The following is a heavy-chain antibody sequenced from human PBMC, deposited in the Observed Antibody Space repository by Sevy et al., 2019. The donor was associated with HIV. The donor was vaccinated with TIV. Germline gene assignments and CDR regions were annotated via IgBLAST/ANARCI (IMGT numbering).Heavy chain of an antibody. CDR2: ISKDGTKK. J-gene: IGHJ5*02. Sequence: GGSLRLSCSASGFNISPYALHWVRQTPGKGLQWLAVISKDGTKKDYADFVKGRFSLSRDNYRNTFYLQMSNLRPEDTAVYYCAKEGYYYDSRSADWFDPWGQGTLVTVSS. V-gene: IGHV3-30-3*02. CDR1: GFNISPYA. D-gene: IGHD3-22*01. CDR3: AKEGYYYDSRSADWFDP.